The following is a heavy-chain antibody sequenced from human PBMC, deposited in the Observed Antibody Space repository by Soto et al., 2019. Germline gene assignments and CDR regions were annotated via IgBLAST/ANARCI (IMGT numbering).Heavy chain of an antibody. Sequence: XGSLRLSCAASEVILSNYAMNWVRQAPGKGLEWVSAIIGSGGITYYADSVKGRFTISRDNSKNTLYLQMNSLRAEDTAVYYCAKAEKSSAVAGYFDSWGQGTLVTVSS. CDR2: IIGSGGIT. CDR1: EVILSNYA. CDR3: AKAEKSSAVAGYFDS. V-gene: IGHV3-23*01. J-gene: IGHJ4*02. D-gene: IGHD6-19*01.